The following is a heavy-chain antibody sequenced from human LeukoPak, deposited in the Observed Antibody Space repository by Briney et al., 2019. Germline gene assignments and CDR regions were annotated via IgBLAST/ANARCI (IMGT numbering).Heavy chain of an antibody. CDR2: VRTSGTT. Sequence: SETLSLTCTVCGGSISSDDYYWTWMRQPAGKGLEWIGRVRTSGTTDFNPSLKSRVSISLDTSKNQFSLKLTSVTAADTAVYYCARGFTFGHGAMFDYWGQGTLVTVSP. V-gene: IGHV4-61*02. D-gene: IGHD4-17*01. J-gene: IGHJ4*02. CDR3: ARGFTFGHGAMFDY. CDR1: GGSISSDDYY.